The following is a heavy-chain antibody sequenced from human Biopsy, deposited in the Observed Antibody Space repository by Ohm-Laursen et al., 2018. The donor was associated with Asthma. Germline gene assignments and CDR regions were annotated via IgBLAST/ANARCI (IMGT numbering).Heavy chain of an antibody. CDR1: GFVFSQCG. CDR2: VSSDGHNK. V-gene: IGHV3-30*03. D-gene: IGHD3-22*01. CDR3: ARQSGQDYGDSSGFDI. Sequence: SLRLPCSAFGFVFSQCGMHWVRQGPGKGLEWVALVSSDGHNKYYEDSVKGRFTISRDNSRNRLYLQINRLTVEDSVVYFCARQSGQDYGDSSGFDIWGQGTKVAVSS. J-gene: IGHJ3*02.